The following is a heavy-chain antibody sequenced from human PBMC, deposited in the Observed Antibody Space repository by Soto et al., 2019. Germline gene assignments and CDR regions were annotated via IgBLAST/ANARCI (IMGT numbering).Heavy chain of an antibody. D-gene: IGHD2-15*01. CDR1: RATFSSYA. V-gene: IGHV1-69*13. Sequence: ASVKVSCKAYRATFSSYAISWVRQAPGQGLEWMGGIIPIFGTANYAQTFQGRVTITADESTSTAYMELSSLISEDKAVYYCARVMVAATLWFDPWGQGTLVTVSS. CDR2: IIPIFGTA. J-gene: IGHJ5*02. CDR3: ARVMVAATLWFDP.